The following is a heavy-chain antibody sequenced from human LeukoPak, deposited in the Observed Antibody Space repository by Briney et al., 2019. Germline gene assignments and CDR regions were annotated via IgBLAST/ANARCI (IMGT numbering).Heavy chain of an antibody. Sequence: ASVKVSCKASGYTFTGYYMHWVRQAPGQGLEWMGIINPSGGSTSYAQKFQGRVTMTRDTSTSTVYMELSSLRSEDTAVYYCARRSSIAAPYGNWFDPWGQGTLVTVSS. CDR2: INPSGGST. V-gene: IGHV1-46*01. CDR1: GYTFTGYY. J-gene: IGHJ5*02. D-gene: IGHD6-13*01. CDR3: ARRSSIAAPYGNWFDP.